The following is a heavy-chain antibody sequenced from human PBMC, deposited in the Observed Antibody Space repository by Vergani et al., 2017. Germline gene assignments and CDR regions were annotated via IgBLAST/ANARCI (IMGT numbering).Heavy chain of an antibody. CDR1: GGSFSGYY. J-gene: IGHJ4*02. CDR3: ARPRGYRYGRYYFDY. CDR2: INHSGST. D-gene: IGHD5-18*01. Sequence: QVQLQQWGAGLLKPSETLSLTCAVYGGSFSGYYWSWIRQPPGKGLEWIGEINHSGSTNYNPSLKSRVTISVDTSKNQFSLKLSSVTAADTAVYYCARPRGYRYGRYYFDYWGQGTLVTVSS. V-gene: IGHV4-34*01.